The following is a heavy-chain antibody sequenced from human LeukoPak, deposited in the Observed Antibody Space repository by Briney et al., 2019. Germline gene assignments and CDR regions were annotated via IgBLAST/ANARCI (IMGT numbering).Heavy chain of an antibody. V-gene: IGHV1-8*01. CDR3: ARTRPLRFLEWSRSYYFDY. Sequence: GASVKVSCKASGYTFTSYDINWVRQATGQGLEWMGWMNPNSGNTGYAQTFQGRVTMTRNTSISTAYMELSSLRSEDTAVYYCARTRPLRFLEWSRSYYFDYWGQGTLVTVSS. D-gene: IGHD3-3*01. CDR1: GYTFTSYD. CDR2: MNPNSGNT. J-gene: IGHJ4*02.